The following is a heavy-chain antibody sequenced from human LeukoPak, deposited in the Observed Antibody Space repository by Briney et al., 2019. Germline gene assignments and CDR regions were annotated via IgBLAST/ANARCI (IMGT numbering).Heavy chain of an antibody. J-gene: IGHJ4*02. V-gene: IGHV1-8*02. CDR2: MNPNSGNT. D-gene: IGHD4-17*01. Sequence: ASVKVSCKASGHTFTGYYMHWVRQATGQGLEWMGWMNPNSGNTGYAQKFQGRVTMTRNTPISTAYMELSSLRSEDTAVYYCARGRYGDYVPIDYWGQGTLVTVSS. CDR3: ARGRYGDYVPIDY. CDR1: GHTFTGYY.